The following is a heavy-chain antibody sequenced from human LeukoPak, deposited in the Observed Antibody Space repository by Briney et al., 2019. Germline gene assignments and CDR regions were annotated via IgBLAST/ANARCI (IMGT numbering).Heavy chain of an antibody. V-gene: IGHV3-74*01. CDR3: ANTGRDGYNYFFDY. Sequence: GGSLRLSCAASGFTFSSYWMHWVRQAPGKGLVWVSRINSDGSSTSYADSVKGRFTISRDNAKNTLYLQMNSLRAEDTAVYYCANTGRDGYNYFFDYWGQGTLVTVSS. CDR1: GFTFSSYW. CDR2: INSDGSST. D-gene: IGHD5-24*01. J-gene: IGHJ4*02.